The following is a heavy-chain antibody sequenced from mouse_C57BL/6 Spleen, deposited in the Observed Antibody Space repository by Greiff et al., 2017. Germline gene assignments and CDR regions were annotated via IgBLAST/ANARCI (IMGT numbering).Heavy chain of an antibody. J-gene: IGHJ2*01. CDR3: ASANYYGSSYFDY. CDR2: ISYDGSN. CDR1: GYSITSGYY. Sequence: EVQVVESGPGLVKPSQSLSLTCSVTGYSITSGYYWNWIRQFPGNKLEWMGYISYDGSNNYNPSLKNRISITRDTSKNQFFLKLNSVTTEDTATHYCASANYYGSSYFDYWGQGTTLTVSS. V-gene: IGHV3-6*01. D-gene: IGHD1-1*01.